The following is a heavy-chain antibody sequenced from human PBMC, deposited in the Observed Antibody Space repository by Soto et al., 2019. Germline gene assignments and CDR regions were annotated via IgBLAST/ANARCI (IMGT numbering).Heavy chain of an antibody. CDR2: ISGSGGST. D-gene: IGHD4-17*01. CDR3: ASQPDYGGIGSWYFDL. CDR1: GFTFSSYA. Sequence: EVQLLESGGGLVQPGGSLRLSCAASGFTFSSYAMSWVRQAPGKGLEWVSAISGSGGSTDYADSLKGRFTISRNNSQNALYPQMNSLRARDTAVYYCASQPDYGGIGSWYFDLWGRGPLVSVSS. V-gene: IGHV3-23*01. J-gene: IGHJ2*01.